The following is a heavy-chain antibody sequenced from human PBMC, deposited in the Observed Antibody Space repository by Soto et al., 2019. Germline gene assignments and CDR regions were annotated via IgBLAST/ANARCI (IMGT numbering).Heavy chain of an antibody. V-gene: IGHV1-18*01. CDR1: GYTFTSYD. CDR2: ISAYNGNT. Sequence: QVQLVQSGAEVKKPGASVKVSSKASGYTFTSYDISWVRQAPGQGLEWMGWISAYNGNTNYAQKLQGRVTMTTDTSTSTAYMELRSLSSDDTAVYYCVVAAQPDYFDYWGQGTLVTVSS. D-gene: IGHD2-15*01. J-gene: IGHJ4*02. CDR3: VVAAQPDYFDY.